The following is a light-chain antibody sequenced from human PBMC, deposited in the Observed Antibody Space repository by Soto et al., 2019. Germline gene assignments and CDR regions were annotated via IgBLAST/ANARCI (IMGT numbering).Light chain of an antibody. CDR2: GAS. V-gene: IGKV3-20*01. CDR3: QQYGSSPIT. Sequence: EIVLTQSPGTLSLSPGERATLSCRASQSLSSSYLAWYQQKPGQAPRLLIYGASSRATGIPDRFSGSGSGTAFTLTISRLEPEDFAVYYCQQYGSSPITFDQGTRLEIK. J-gene: IGKJ5*01. CDR1: QSLSSSY.